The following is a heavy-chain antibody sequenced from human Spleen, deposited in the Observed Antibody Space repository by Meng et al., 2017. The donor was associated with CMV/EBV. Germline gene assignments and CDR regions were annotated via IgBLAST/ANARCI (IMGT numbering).Heavy chain of an antibody. Sequence: SVKVSCKVSGGSLRTSAISWVRQAPGQGLEWMGGIMAVFGTASYAQKFQGRVTITADESTSTVYLDVSSLRSEDTAVYYCAREPPGYSYGARDNNYYGMDVWGQGTTVTV. V-gene: IGHV1-69*13. CDR3: AREPPGYSYGARDNNYYGMDV. D-gene: IGHD5-18*01. J-gene: IGHJ6*02. CDR1: GGSLRTSA. CDR2: IMAVFGTA.